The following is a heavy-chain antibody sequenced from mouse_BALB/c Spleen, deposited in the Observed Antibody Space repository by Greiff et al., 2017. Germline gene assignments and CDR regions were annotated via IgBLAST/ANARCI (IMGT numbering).Heavy chain of an antibody. J-gene: IGHJ3*01. CDR3: ARGLRLFAY. CDR1: GYTFSSYW. V-gene: IGHV1-9*01. D-gene: IGHD1-2*01. CDR2: ILPGSGST. Sequence: QVQLQQSGAELMKPGASVKISCKATGYTFSSYWIEWVKQRPGHGLEWIGEILPGSGSTNYNEKFKGKATFTADTSSNTAYMQLSSLTSEDSAVYYCARGLRLFAYWGQGTLVTVSA.